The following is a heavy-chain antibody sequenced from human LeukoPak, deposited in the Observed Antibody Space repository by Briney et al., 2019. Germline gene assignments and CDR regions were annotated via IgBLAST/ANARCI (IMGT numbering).Heavy chain of an antibody. CDR1: GFSFSRYW. D-gene: IGHD3-10*01. Sequence: GGSLRLSCAASGFSFSRYWMSWVRQAPGKGLEWVAHIKQDGSEKYYVDSVKGRFTISRDNAKNSLYLQMNSLRAEDTAVYYCARLLWFGESHYMDVWGKGTTVTVSS. CDR3: ARLLWFGESHYMDV. J-gene: IGHJ6*03. V-gene: IGHV3-7*01. CDR2: IKQDGSEK.